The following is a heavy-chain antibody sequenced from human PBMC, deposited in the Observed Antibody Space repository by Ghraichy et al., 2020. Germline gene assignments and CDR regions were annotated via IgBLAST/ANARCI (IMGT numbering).Heavy chain of an antibody. D-gene: IGHD1-26*01. J-gene: IGHJ4*02. V-gene: IGHV4-31*03. Sequence: SETLSLTCTVSGGSISSGGYYWSWIRQHPGKGLEWIGYIYYSGSTYYNPSLKSRVTISVDTSKNQFSLKLSSVTAADTAVYYCARDKAGAAIDYWGQGTLVTVSS. CDR2: IYYSGST. CDR1: GGSISSGGYY. CDR3: ARDKAGAAIDY.